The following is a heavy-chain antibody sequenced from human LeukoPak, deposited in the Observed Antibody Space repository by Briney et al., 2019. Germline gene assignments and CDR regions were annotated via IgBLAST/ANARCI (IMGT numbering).Heavy chain of an antibody. V-gene: IGHV3-23*01. Sequence: GGTLRLSCAASGFTFRNYGMSWVRQVPGKGLEWVSVISGSGGRTDYADSAKGRFTISRDNSKNTLYLQMNSLRAEDTAVYYCANLPGTGDWGQGTRVTGSS. CDR1: GFTFRNYG. J-gene: IGHJ4*02. CDR2: ISGSGGRT. D-gene: IGHD1-1*01. CDR3: ANLPGTGD.